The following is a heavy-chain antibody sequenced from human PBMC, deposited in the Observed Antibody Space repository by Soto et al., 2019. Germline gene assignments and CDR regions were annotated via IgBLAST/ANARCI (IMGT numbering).Heavy chain of an antibody. Sequence: EVQLLESGGGSVQPGGSLILSCAGSGFPFSTYAMSWFRQATGKGLEWVSSIRGSGAGPYYADHSKGRFTLSRDISRKPRSVEMVRRKGEDTASYYCAKSFSSRMAALGRVDYFEHWGQGTLVTV. CDR3: AKSFSSRMAALGRVDYFEH. J-gene: IGHJ4*02. CDR1: GFPFSTYA. D-gene: IGHD6-13*01. CDR2: IRGSGAGP. V-gene: IGHV3-23*01.